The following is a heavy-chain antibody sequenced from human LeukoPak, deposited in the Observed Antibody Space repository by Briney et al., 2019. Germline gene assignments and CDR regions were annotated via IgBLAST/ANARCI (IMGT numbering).Heavy chain of an antibody. Sequence: PGASLRLSCAVSGFTFSSYAMTWVRQAPGKGLEWVSAIGVGGSNTFYADSVKGRFTISRDNSKNTLYLQVNSLRAEDTAVYYYAKAWTDYWYFDLWGRGTLVTVSS. V-gene: IGHV3-23*01. CDR1: GFTFSSYA. J-gene: IGHJ2*01. CDR3: AKAWTDYWYFDL. D-gene: IGHD3/OR15-3a*01. CDR2: IGVGGSNT.